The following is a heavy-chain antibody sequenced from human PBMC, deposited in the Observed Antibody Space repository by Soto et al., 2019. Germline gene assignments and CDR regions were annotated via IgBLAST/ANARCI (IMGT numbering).Heavy chain of an antibody. J-gene: IGHJ4*02. Sequence: TGGSLRLSCAASGFTFSSYSMNWVRQAPGKGLEWVSYISSSSTIYYADSVKGRFTISRDNAKNSLYLQMNSLRDEDTAVYYCARDGFSGYDFWSGYQPPIDYWGQGTLVTVSS. D-gene: IGHD3-3*01. CDR3: ARDGFSGYDFWSGYQPPIDY. V-gene: IGHV3-48*02. CDR1: GFTFSSYS. CDR2: ISSSSTI.